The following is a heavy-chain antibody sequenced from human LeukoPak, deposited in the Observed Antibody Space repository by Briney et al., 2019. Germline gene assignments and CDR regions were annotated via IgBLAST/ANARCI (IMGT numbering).Heavy chain of an antibody. CDR3: ARQYYYDSSGYYKTSIMGYFDY. Sequence: GSLRLSCAASGFTFSSYAMHWVRQAPGKGLEWVAVISYDGSNKYYADSVKGRFTISRDNSKNTLYLQVNSLRAEDTAVYYCARQYYYDSSGYYKTSIMGYFDYWGQGTLVTVSS. CDR1: GFTFSSYA. V-gene: IGHV3-30*01. D-gene: IGHD3-22*01. J-gene: IGHJ4*02. CDR2: ISYDGSNK.